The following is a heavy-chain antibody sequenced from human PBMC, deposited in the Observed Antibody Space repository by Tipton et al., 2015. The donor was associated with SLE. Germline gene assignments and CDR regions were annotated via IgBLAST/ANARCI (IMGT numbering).Heavy chain of an antibody. CDR2: IYYSGST. Sequence: TLSLTCTVSGGSISSYYWSWIRQPPGRGLEWIGYIYYSGSTNYNPSLKSRVTISVDTSKNQFSLKLSSVTAADTAVYYCAIAGSPGDSFDIWGQGTMVTVSS. D-gene: IGHD1-1*01. J-gene: IGHJ3*02. V-gene: IGHV4-59*01. CDR3: AIAGSPGDSFDI. CDR1: GGSISSYY.